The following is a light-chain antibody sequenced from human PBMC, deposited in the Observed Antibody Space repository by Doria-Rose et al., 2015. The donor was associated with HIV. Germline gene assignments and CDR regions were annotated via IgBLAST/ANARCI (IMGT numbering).Light chain of an antibody. Sequence: DIRLTQSPSTLSASVGDSVAITCRASQSITRWLAWYQQKPGKAPKLLIYKASLLESGVPSRFSGSGSGTEFTLTISSLQPDDFATYYCQQYNSYSPWTFGPGTKLKIK. CDR2: KAS. CDR3: QQYNSYSPWT. J-gene: IGKJ2*02. V-gene: IGKV1-5*03. CDR1: QSITRW.